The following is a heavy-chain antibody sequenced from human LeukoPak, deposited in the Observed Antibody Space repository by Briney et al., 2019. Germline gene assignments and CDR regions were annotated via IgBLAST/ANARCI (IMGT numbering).Heavy chain of an antibody. J-gene: IGHJ4*02. V-gene: IGHV3-23*01. Sequence: PGGSLRLSCAASGFTVSTYGMSWVRQAPGKGPEWVSGFSGSEDSAYYADSVKGRFTISRDNSKNTLYLQMNSLRAEDTAVYYCAKPLYNSGWYGGGDYWGQGTLVTVSS. CDR1: GFTVSTYG. D-gene: IGHD6-19*01. CDR2: FSGSEDSA. CDR3: AKPLYNSGWYGGGDY.